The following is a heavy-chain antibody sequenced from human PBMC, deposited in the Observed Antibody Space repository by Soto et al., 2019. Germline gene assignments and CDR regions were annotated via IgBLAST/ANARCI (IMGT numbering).Heavy chain of an antibody. V-gene: IGHV3-74*01. D-gene: IGHD2-21*01. J-gene: IGHJ6*02. Sequence: PGGSLRLSCAASGFTFDTYLMNWVRQSPGKGPEWLSGINSDGTISSYADSVKGRFTISRDNARNTLSLQMNSLRADDTAVYYCARLSGDHSAFFSYGMDVWGQGTTVTVSS. CDR2: INSDGTIS. CDR1: GFTFDTYL. CDR3: ARLSGDHSAFFSYGMDV.